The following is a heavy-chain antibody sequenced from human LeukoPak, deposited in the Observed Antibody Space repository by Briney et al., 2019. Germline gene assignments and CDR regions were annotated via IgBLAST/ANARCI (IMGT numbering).Heavy chain of an antibody. V-gene: IGHV3-74*01. J-gene: IGHJ2*01. CDR2: INSDGSST. Sequence: GGSLRLSCAASGFTFSSYWMHWVRQAPGKGLVWVSRINSDGSSTSYADSVKGRFTISRDNAKNTLYLQMNSLRAEDTAVYCCAREQLPYGDYAGYFDLWGRGTLVTVSS. CDR1: GFTFSSYW. D-gene: IGHD4-17*01. CDR3: AREQLPYGDYAGYFDL.